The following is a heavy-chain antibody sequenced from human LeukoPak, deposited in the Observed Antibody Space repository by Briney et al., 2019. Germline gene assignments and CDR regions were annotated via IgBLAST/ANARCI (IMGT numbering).Heavy chain of an antibody. J-gene: IGHJ4*02. Sequence: SETLSLTCTVSGGSISSYYWSWIRQPAGKGLEWVGRIHNSGSTNYNPSLKSRISMSLDTSKNQFSLELYSVTAADTAVYYCARAISGYSYGSAVYYFDYWGQGTLVTVSS. D-gene: IGHD5-18*01. V-gene: IGHV4-4*07. CDR1: GGSISSYY. CDR2: IHNSGST. CDR3: ARAISGYSYGSAVYYFDY.